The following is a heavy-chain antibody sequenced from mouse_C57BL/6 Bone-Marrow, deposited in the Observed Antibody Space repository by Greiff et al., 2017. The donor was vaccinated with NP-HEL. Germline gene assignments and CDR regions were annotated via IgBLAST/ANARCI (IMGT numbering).Heavy chain of an antibody. J-gene: IGHJ2*01. D-gene: IGHD1-1*01. Sequence: QVRLKESGAELARPGASVKLSCKASGYTFTSYGISWVKQRTGQGLEWIGEIYPRSGNTYYNEKFKGNATLTADKSSSTAYMELRSLTSEDSAVYFCARADYYGSFDYWGQGTTLTVSS. CDR3: ARADYYGSFDY. V-gene: IGHV1-81*01. CDR2: IYPRSGNT. CDR1: GYTFTSYG.